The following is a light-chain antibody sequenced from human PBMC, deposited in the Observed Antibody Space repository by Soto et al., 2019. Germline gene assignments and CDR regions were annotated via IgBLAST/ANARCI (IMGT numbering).Light chain of an antibody. Sequence: QSALTQPPSVSGAPGQRVTISCTGSSSNIGAGYDVHWYQQLPGTAPKLLIYGNSNRPSGVPDRFSGSKSGTSASLAITGLQAEDEADYYCQSYDSSLSGGDVVFGGGPKLTVL. CDR1: SSNIGAGYD. V-gene: IGLV1-40*01. CDR2: GNS. J-gene: IGLJ2*01. CDR3: QSYDSSLSGGDVV.